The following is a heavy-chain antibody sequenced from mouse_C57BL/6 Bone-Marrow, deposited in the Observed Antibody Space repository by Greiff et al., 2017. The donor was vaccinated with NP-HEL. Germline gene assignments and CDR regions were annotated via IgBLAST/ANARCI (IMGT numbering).Heavy chain of an antibody. J-gene: IGHJ4*01. CDR3: TTAGLLNAMDY. Sequence: VQLKQSGAELVRPGASVKLSCTASGFNIKDDYMHWVKQRPEQGLEWIGWIDPENGDTEYASKFQGKATITADTSSNTAYLQLSSLTSEDTAVYYCTTAGLLNAMDYWGQGTSVTVSS. CDR2: IDPENGDT. CDR1: GFNIKDDY. V-gene: IGHV14-4*01. D-gene: IGHD2-3*01.